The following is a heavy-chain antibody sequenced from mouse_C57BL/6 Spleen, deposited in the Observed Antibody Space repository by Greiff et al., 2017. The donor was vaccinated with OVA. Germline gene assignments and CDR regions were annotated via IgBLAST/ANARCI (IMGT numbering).Heavy chain of an antibody. V-gene: IGHV1-69*01. CDR2: LDPSDSYT. D-gene: IGHD2-4*01. J-gene: IGHJ3*01. CDR1: GYTFTSYW. Sequence: VQLQQPGAELVMPGASVKLSCKASGYTFTSYWMHWVKQRPGQGLEWIGELDPSDSYTNYNQKFKGKSTLTVDKSSSTAYMQLSSLTSEDSAVYYCASSYDYDAPFAYWGQGTLVTVSA. CDR3: ASSYDYDAPFAY.